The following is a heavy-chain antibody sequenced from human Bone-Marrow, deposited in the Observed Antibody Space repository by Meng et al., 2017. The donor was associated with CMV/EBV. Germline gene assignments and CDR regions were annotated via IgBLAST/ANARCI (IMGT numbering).Heavy chain of an antibody. CDR1: GFTFSSYW. J-gene: IGHJ4*02. CDR3: ARDAAADSSSWDFDY. CDR2: ISSSGSTI. D-gene: IGHD6-13*01. Sequence: GESLKISCAASGFTFSSYWMSWVRQAPGKGLEWVSYISSSGSTIYYADSVKGRFTISRDNAKNSLYLQMNSLRAEDTAVYYCARDAAADSSSWDFDYWGQGTLVTVSS. V-gene: IGHV3-48*04.